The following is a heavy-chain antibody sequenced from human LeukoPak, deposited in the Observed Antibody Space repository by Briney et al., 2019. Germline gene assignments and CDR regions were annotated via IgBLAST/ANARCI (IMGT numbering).Heavy chain of an antibody. CDR3: ARGHYDIFTGFDY. J-gene: IGHJ4*02. CDR2: ISGSGGST. D-gene: IGHD3-9*01. V-gene: IGHV3-23*01. CDR1: GFTFSSYA. Sequence: GGSLRLSCAASGFTFSSYAMSWVRQAPGKGLEWVSAISGSGGSTYYADSVKRRFTIPRDNSKGTLYLQMNTLRAEDTAVYYCARGHYDIFTGFDYWGQGTLVTVSS.